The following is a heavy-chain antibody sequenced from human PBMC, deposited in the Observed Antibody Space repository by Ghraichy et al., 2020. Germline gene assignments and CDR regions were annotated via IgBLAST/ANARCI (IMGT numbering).Heavy chain of an antibody. CDR3: AKDMRQYYDSSGYYHP. D-gene: IGHD3-22*01. CDR1: GFTFDDYA. V-gene: IGHV3-9*01. J-gene: IGHJ5*02. Sequence: GGSLRLSCAASGFTFDDYAMHWVRQAPGKGLEWVSGISWNSGSIGYADSVKGRFTISRDNAKNSLYLQMNSLRAEDTALYYCAKDMRQYYDSSGYYHPLGQGTLVTVSS. CDR2: ISWNSGSI.